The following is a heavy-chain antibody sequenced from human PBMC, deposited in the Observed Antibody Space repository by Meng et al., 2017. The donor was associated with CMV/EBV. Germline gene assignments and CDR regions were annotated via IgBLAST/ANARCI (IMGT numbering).Heavy chain of an antibody. CDR1: GGSFSGYY. CDR2: INHSGST. J-gene: IGHJ5*02. V-gene: IGHV4-34*01. CDR3: ARGSYFPGGP. Sequence: ITCAVNGGSFSGYYWGWIRQPPEKELEWIGEINHSGSTDYNPSLKSRVTISVDTSKNQFSLKLSSVTAADTAVYYCARGSYFPGGPWGQGTLVTVSS. D-gene: IGHD3-10*01.